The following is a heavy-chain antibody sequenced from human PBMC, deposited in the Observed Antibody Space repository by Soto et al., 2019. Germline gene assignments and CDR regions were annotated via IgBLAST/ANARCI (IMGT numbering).Heavy chain of an antibody. CDR3: ARNQPNCRGGSCYPL. D-gene: IGHD2-15*01. V-gene: IGHV4-31*02. J-gene: IGHJ4*02. CDR2: IYYSGST. CDR1: GASISSGGYY. Sequence: TSETLSLTCTVSGASISSGGYYWSWIRQHPGKGLEWIGYIYYSGSTYYNPSLESRVIISRDTSKNQFSLKLSSVTAADTAVYYCARNQPNCRGGSCYPLWGQGTLVTVSS.